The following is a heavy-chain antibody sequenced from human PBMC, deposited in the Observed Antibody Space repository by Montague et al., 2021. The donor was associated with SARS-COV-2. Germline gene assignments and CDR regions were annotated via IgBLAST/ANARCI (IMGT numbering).Heavy chain of an antibody. CDR2: VYTSGST. Sequence: TLSLTCTVSGGSISSGKYYWSWIRQPAGKGLEWIGRVYTSGSTNYNPSLKSRVTISVDTSKNQFSLKLRSVTAADTAFYYCVRHPHYDGLNGPPDFWDQGTLVTVSS. J-gene: IGHJ4*02. V-gene: IGHV4-61*02. CDR1: GGSISSGKYY. CDR3: VRHPHYDGLNGPPDF. D-gene: IGHD3-9*01.